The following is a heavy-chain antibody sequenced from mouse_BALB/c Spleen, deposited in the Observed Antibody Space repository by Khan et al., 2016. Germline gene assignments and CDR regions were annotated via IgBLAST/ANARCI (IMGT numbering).Heavy chain of an antibody. J-gene: IGHJ3*01. CDR3: ARSTMITQAWFAY. D-gene: IGHD2-4*01. CDR1: GFNIKDTY. Sequence: VQLQQSGAELVKPGASVKLSCTASGFNIKDTYMHWVKQRPEQGLEWIGRIDPANGNTKYDPKFQGKATITADTSSNTAYLQLSSLTSEDTAVYYGARSTMITQAWFAYWGQGTLVTVSA. V-gene: IGHV14-3*02. CDR2: IDPANGNT.